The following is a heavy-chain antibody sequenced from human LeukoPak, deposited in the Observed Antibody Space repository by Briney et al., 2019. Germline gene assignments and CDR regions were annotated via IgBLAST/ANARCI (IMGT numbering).Heavy chain of an antibody. J-gene: IGHJ4*02. CDR3: ALQWLGY. CDR2: MNPNSGNT. CDR1: GGTFSSYA. D-gene: IGHD6-19*01. V-gene: IGHV1-8*02. Sequence: ASVKVSCKASGGTFSSYAISWVRQAPGQGLEWMGWMNPNSGNTGYAQKFQGRVTMTRNTSISTAYMELSSLRSEDTAVYYCALQWLGYWGQGTLVTVSS.